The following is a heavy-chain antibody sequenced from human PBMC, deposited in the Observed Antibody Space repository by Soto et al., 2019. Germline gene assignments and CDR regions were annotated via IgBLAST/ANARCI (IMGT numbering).Heavy chain of an antibody. Sequence: GGSLRLSCAASGLTFSNAWMSWVRQAPGKGLEWVGRIKSKTDGGTTDYAAPVKGRFTISRDDSKNTLYLQMNSLKTEDTAVYYCTSEPILVVPAAPLGDYWGQGTLVTVSS. V-gene: IGHV3-15*01. D-gene: IGHD2-2*01. CDR2: IKSKTDGGTT. CDR1: GLTFSNAW. CDR3: TSEPILVVPAAPLGDY. J-gene: IGHJ4*02.